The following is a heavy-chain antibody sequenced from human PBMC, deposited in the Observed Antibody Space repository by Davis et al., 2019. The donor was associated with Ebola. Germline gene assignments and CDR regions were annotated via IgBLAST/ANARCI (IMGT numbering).Heavy chain of an antibody. Sequence: PGGSLRLSCAASGFTFSDYSMNWVRQAPGKGLEWVSSISSRSSYIYNADSVKGRFTISRDNAKNSLYLQMNSLRAEDTAVYYCARDPGGGSYRFDCWGQGTLVTVSS. CDR1: GFTFSDYS. J-gene: IGHJ4*02. V-gene: IGHV3-21*01. CDR3: ARDPGGGSYRFDC. D-gene: IGHD1-26*01. CDR2: ISSRSSYI.